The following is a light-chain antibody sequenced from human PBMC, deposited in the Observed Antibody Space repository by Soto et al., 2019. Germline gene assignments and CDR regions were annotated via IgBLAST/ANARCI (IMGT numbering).Light chain of an antibody. Sequence: DIQMTQSPSTLSASVGDRVTITCRASQSISTWLAWYQQKPGKAPKLLIQKASSLESGVPSRFSGSGSGTKFTLTISSLQPNDFATYYCQQYNSYPLTFGGRTKVEIK. CDR1: QSISTW. J-gene: IGKJ4*01. V-gene: IGKV1-5*03. CDR2: KAS. CDR3: QQYNSYPLT.